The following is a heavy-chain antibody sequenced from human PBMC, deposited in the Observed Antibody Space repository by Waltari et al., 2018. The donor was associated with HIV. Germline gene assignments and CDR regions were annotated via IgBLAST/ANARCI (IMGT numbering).Heavy chain of an antibody. Sequence: EVQLVESGGGLVQPGGSLRLSCAADGFTFSTYTMNWVRQDPGKGLEWVSYISRSSSSIFYADSVKGRFTISRDNAKNSLYLQMNSLRVEDTAVYYCARDINGGWGYWGQGTLVTVAS. V-gene: IGHV3-48*01. J-gene: IGHJ4*02. CDR1: GFTFSTYT. D-gene: IGHD7-27*01. CDR3: ARDINGGWGY. CDR2: ISRSSSSI.